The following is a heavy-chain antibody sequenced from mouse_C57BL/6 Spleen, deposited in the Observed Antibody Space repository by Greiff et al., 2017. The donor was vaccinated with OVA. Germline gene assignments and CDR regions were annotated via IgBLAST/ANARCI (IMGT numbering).Heavy chain of an antibody. CDR2: IYPRSGNT. V-gene: IGHV1-81*01. Sequence: QVQLQQSGAELARPGASVTLSCKASGYTFTSYGISWVKQRPGQGLEWIGEIYPRSGNTYYNEKFKGKATLTADKSSSTAYMELRSLTSEDAAVYFCARDGASIPFAYWGQGTLVTVSA. CDR3: ARDGASIPFAY. J-gene: IGHJ3*01. CDR1: GYTFTSYG. D-gene: IGHD2-3*01.